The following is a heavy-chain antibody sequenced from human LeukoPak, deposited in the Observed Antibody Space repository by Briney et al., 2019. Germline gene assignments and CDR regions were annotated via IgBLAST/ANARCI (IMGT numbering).Heavy chain of an antibody. J-gene: IGHJ4*02. V-gene: IGHV1-2*06. Sequence: ASVKVSCKTSGYIFTGYLIHWVRQAPGQGLEWMGRINPNSGGTNYAQKFQGRVTMTRDTSISTAYMELSRLRSDDTAVYYRALAGSGSYYLMRAFDYWGQGTLVTVSS. CDR1: GYIFTGYL. D-gene: IGHD1-26*01. CDR3: ALAGSGSYYLMRAFDY. CDR2: INPNSGGT.